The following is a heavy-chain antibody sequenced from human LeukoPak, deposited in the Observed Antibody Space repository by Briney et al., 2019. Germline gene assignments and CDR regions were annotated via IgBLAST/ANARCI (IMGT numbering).Heavy chain of an antibody. CDR3: ARNVIAAADYFDS. D-gene: IGHD6-13*01. V-gene: IGHV4-38-2*02. J-gene: IGHJ4*02. CDR1: GYFLSSGYY. Sequence: SETLSLTCSVSGYFLSSGYYWGWIRQPPGKGLDWIGSIYHAGDIDYSPSLKSRVTISVDTSNNQFSLRLSSVTAADTAVYYCARNVIAAADYFDSWGQGTLVTVSS. CDR2: IYHAGDI.